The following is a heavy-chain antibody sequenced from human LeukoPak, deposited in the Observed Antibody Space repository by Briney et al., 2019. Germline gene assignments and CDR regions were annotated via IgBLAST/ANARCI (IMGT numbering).Heavy chain of an antibody. V-gene: IGHV4-4*07. CDR1: GGSISSYY. Sequence: SETLSLTCTVSGGSISSYYWSWIRQPAGKGLEWIGRIYTSGSTNYNPSLKSRVTISVDKSKNQFSLKLSSVTAADTAVYYCARDVGGDVWGMFYFDYWGQGTLVTVSS. D-gene: IGHD3-16*01. CDR2: IYTSGST. CDR3: ARDVGGDVWGMFYFDY. J-gene: IGHJ4*02.